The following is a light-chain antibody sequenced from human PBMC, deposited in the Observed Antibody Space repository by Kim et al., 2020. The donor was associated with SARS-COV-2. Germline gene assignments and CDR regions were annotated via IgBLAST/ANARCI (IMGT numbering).Light chain of an antibody. Sequence: EIVLTQSPATPSLSPGERATLSCRASHSVNSYLAWYQQKPGQPPRLLIYDVSNRASGIPARFSGSGSGTDFTLTISSLEPEDFAVYYCQQRSNWPPTFGQGTKVDIK. CDR1: HSVNSY. J-gene: IGKJ1*01. V-gene: IGKV3-11*01. CDR3: QQRSNWPPT. CDR2: DVS.